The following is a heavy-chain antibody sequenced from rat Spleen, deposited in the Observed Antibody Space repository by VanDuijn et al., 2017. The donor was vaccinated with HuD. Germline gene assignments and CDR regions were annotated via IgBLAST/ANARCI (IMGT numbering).Heavy chain of an antibody. CDR1: GFTFSDYH. V-gene: IGHV5-22*01. D-gene: IGHD1-2*01. CDR3: SREDYYSTIFAY. CDR2: ISYEGSRT. Sequence: EVQVVESGGGSVQPGRSLKLSCAASGFTFSDYHMAWVRQAPKKCLEWVASISYEGSRTYYGDSVKGRFTISRDNAKSTLYLQMNSLRSEDTATYYCSREDYYSTIFAYWGHGTLVTVSS. J-gene: IGHJ3*01.